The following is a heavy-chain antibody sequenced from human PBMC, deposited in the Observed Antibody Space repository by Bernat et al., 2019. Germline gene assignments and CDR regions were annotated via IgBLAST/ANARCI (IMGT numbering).Heavy chain of an antibody. Sequence: QVQLVESGGGVVQPGRSLRLSCAASGFTFSSYGIHRVRQAPGKGLEWVAIIWYDGSNENYVDSVKGRFTISRDNSKNTLYLQMNSLRVEDTAVYYCARRVDYYGSGSYYNPNWFDPWGQGTLVTVSS. CDR2: IWYDGSNE. CDR1: GFTFSSYG. CDR3: ARRVDYYGSGSYYNPNWFDP. V-gene: IGHV3-33*01. D-gene: IGHD3-10*01. J-gene: IGHJ5*02.